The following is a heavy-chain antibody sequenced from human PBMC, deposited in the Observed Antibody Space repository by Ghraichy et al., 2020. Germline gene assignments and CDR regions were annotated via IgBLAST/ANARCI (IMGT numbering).Heavy chain of an antibody. Sequence: GGSLRLSCAASGFSFSSYAMHWVRQAPGKGLEWVAMIWYDGSNQNYAASVRGRFIISRDNSKNTLYLQMSSLRAEETAVYYCAGDPPKSGWALDLWGQGTLVTVSP. CDR2: IWYDGSNQ. V-gene: IGHV3-33*01. D-gene: IGHD6-19*01. CDR1: GFSFSSYA. J-gene: IGHJ5*02. CDR3: AGDPPKSGWALDL.